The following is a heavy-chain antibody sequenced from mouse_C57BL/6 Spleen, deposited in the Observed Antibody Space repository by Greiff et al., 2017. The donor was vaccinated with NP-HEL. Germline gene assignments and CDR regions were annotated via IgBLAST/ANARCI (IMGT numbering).Heavy chain of an antibody. V-gene: IGHV5-17*01. Sequence: EVKLMEFGGGLVKPGGSLKLSCAASGFTFSDYGMHWVRQAPEKGLEWVAYISSGSSTIYYADTVKGRFTISRDNAKNTLFLQMTSLRSEDTAMYYCARYDYVYAMDYWGQGTSVTVSS. J-gene: IGHJ4*01. CDR2: ISSGSSTI. D-gene: IGHD2-4*01. CDR1: GFTFSDYG. CDR3: ARYDYVYAMDY.